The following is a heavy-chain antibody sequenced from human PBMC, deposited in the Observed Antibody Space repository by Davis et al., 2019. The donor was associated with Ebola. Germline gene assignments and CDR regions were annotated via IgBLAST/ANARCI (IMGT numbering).Heavy chain of an antibody. CDR3: AKDVLRKQWLEGNWFDP. CDR2: TSWDSCSM. CDR1: GFTFDYYA. D-gene: IGHD6-19*01. J-gene: IGHJ5*02. V-gene: IGHV3-9*01. Sequence: SLKISCVASGFTFDYYAMHWVWQRPGKALEWVSGTSWDSCSMDYADSVKGRFTISRDNAKNSLYLQMNSLSTDDTALYYCAKDVLRKQWLEGNWFDPWGQGTLVTVSS.